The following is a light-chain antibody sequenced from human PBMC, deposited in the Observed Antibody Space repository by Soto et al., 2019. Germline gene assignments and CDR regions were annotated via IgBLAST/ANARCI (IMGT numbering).Light chain of an antibody. CDR1: SSDVGSYNL. Sequence: QSVLTQPASVSGSPGQSITISCTGTSSDVGSYNLVSWYQQHPGKAPKLMIYEGSKRPSGVSNRFSGSKSGNTASLTISGLQAEDEADYYCSSYTSSNTHVFGTGTKVTVL. V-gene: IGLV2-14*02. J-gene: IGLJ1*01. CDR2: EGS. CDR3: SSYTSSNTHV.